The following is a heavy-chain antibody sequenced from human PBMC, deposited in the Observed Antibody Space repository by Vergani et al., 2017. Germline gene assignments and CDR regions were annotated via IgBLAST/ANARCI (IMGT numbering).Heavy chain of an antibody. D-gene: IGHD6-19*01. CDR1: GGTFSSYT. CDR2: IIPIRGIA. J-gene: IGHJ4*02. Sequence: QVQLVQSGAEVKKPGASVKVSCKASGGTFSSYTISWVRQAPGQGLEWMGRIIPIRGIANYAQRFQGRVTITADKSTSTAYRELSSLRSDDTAVYYCARDAASSGWYWDYWGQGTLVTVSS. CDR3: ARDAASSGWYWDY. V-gene: IGHV1-69*09.